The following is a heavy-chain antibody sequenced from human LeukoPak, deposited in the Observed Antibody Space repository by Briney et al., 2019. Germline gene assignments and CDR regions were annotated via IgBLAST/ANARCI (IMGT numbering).Heavy chain of an antibody. CDR2: ISGSGGST. CDR3: AKDRTSYYDFWSGYYPGGFDY. J-gene: IGHJ4*02. V-gene: IGHV3-23*01. CDR1: GFTFSSYA. D-gene: IGHD3-3*01. Sequence: GGSLRLSCAASGFTFSSYAMSWVRQAPGKGLEWVSAISGSGGSTYYADSVKGRFTISRDNSKNTLYPQMNSLRAEDTAVYYCAKDRTSYYDFWSGYYPGGFDYWGQGTLVTVSS.